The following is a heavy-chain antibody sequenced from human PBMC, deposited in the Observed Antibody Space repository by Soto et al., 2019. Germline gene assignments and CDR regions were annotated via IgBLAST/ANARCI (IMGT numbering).Heavy chain of an antibody. CDR1: GGSISSGGYS. J-gene: IGHJ5*02. D-gene: IGHD3-10*01. V-gene: IGHV4-30-2*01. Sequence: QLQLQESGSGLVKPSQTLSLTCAVSGGSISSGGYSWSWIRQPPGKGLEWIGYIYHSGSTYYNPSRKSRVTISADRSKNQFSLKLSSVTAADTAVYYCARATMVRGGAGWFDPWGQGTLVTVSS. CDR2: IYHSGST. CDR3: ARATMVRGGAGWFDP.